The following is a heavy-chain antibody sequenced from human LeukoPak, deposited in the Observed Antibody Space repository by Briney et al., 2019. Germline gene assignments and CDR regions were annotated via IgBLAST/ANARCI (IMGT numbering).Heavy chain of an antibody. CDR3: ARHIWNGSYPWEY. J-gene: IGHJ4*02. D-gene: IGHD1-26*01. V-gene: IGHV4-34*01. CDR2: INHSGST. CDR1: GGSFSGYY. Sequence: PSETLSLTCAVYGGSFSGYYWSWIRQPPGKGLEWIGEINHSGSTNYNPSLKSRVTISVDTSKNQFSLKLSSVTAADTAVYYCARHIWNGSYPWEYWGQGTLVTVSS.